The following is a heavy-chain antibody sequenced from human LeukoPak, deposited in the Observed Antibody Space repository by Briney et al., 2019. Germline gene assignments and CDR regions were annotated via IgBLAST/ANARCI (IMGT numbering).Heavy chain of an antibody. CDR1: GSRFTSYW. Sequence: GESLKISCKGSGSRFTSYWISWVRQMPGKGLEWMGRIDPSDSYTNYSPSFQGHVTISADKSISTAYLQWSSLKASDTAMYYCARQVVVVPAAIGYYYYYGMDVWGKGTTVTVSS. CDR2: IDPSDSYT. J-gene: IGHJ6*04. D-gene: IGHD2-2*01. CDR3: ARQVVVVPAAIGYYYYYGMDV. V-gene: IGHV5-10-1*01.